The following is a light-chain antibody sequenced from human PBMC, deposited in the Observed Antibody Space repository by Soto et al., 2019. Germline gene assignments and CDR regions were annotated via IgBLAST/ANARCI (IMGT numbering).Light chain of an antibody. CDR2: GAS. V-gene: IGKV3-15*01. CDR3: LQHNTYPWT. J-gene: IGKJ1*01. Sequence: VMTQSPATLSVSPGERATLSCRASHNINENLAWYQQKPGQAPMLLIHGASTRAPGFPARFSGSGSGTDLTITISSLQPEDFETYECLQHNTYPWTFGQGTKVDI. CDR1: HNINEN.